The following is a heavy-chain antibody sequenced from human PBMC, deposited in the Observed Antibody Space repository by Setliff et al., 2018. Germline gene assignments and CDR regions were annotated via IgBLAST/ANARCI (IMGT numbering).Heavy chain of an antibody. V-gene: IGHV3-20*04. CDR2: INWSGAGT. Sequence: GESLKISCAASGFTFDDYGMAWVRQAPGKGLEWVSGINWSGAGTGYADSVKGRFTMSRDNTNNSLYLQMNDLRVEDTALYYCARGGVAATAPNGLWGQGTLVTVSS. D-gene: IGHD6-13*01. J-gene: IGHJ1*01. CDR1: GFTFDDYG. CDR3: ARGGVAATAPNGL.